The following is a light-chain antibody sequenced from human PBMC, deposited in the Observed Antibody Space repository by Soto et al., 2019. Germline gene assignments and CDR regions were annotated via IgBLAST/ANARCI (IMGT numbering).Light chain of an antibody. V-gene: IGKV1-9*01. J-gene: IGKJ1*01. CDR2: ETS. Sequence: MKLNQSPSSLSASVGDRVSLTCLASQGIDSYLAWYQQRPGKVPQLLIYETSILQSGVSSRFSGSGSGTDFTLTISSLQAEDFATYYCQHYNSYSEAFGQVTMVDI. CDR1: QGIDSY. CDR3: QHYNSYSEA.